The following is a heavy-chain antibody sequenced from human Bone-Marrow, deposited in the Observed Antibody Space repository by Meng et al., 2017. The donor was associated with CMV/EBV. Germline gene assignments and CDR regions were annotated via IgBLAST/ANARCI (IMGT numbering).Heavy chain of an antibody. CDR2: IYPGDSDT. CDR1: GYSFTGYW. V-gene: IGHV5-51*01. Sequence: GGSLRLSRMGSGYSFTGYWIAWVRQMPGKGLEWMGIIYPGDSDTRYSPSFQGQVTISADKSISTAYLQWSSLKASDTAMYYCARRGNSGYYFDYWGQGTLVTGSS. J-gene: IGHJ4*02. D-gene: IGHD3-22*01. CDR3: ARRGNSGYYFDY.